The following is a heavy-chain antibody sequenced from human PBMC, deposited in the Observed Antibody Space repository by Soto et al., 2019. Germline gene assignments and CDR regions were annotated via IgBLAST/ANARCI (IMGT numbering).Heavy chain of an antibody. J-gene: IGHJ4*02. V-gene: IGHV3-7*01. D-gene: IGHD3-16*02. CDR2: IKEDGSEK. CDR3: AKHDYVWGSYRTFDY. CDR1: GFTFSGYW. Sequence: EVHLVESGGHLVQPGGFLRLSCAGSGFTFSGYWMSWVRQAPGKGLEWVANIKEDGSEKYYVDSVEGRFTISRDNAKNSLYLQMNRLRAEDTGVYYCAKHDYVWGSYRTFDYWGQGTLVTVSS.